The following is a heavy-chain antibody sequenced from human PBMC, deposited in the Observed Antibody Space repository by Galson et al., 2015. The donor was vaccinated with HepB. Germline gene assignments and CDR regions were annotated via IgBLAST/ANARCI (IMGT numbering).Heavy chain of an antibody. D-gene: IGHD6-13*01. CDR2: ISYDGSNK. V-gene: IGHV3-30*18. CDR1: GFTFSSYG. Sequence: SLRLSCAASGFTFSSYGMHWVRQAPGKGLEWVAVISYDGSNKYYADSVKGRFTISRDNSKNTLYLQMNSLRAEDTAVYYCAKAGESYVAAADGYYYGMDVWGQGTTVTVSS. J-gene: IGHJ6*02. CDR3: AKAGESYVAAADGYYYGMDV.